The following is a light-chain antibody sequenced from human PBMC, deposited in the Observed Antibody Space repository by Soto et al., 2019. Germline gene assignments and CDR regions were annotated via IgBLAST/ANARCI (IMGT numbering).Light chain of an antibody. J-gene: IGLJ3*02. V-gene: IGLV2-14*01. Sequence: QAVVTQPASVSGSPGQSITISCTGTSSDVGGHNFVSWYQQHPGKAPKVMIYGVSDRPSGVSNRFSGSKSGNTASLTIAGLQAEDEADYYCSSYTRANTWVFGGGTKVTVL. CDR3: SSYTRANTWV. CDR2: GVS. CDR1: SSDVGGHNF.